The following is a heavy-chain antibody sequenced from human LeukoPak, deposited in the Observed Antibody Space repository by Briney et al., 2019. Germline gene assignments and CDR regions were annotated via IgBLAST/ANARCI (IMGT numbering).Heavy chain of an antibody. J-gene: IGHJ4*02. CDR2: INHSGST. V-gene: IGHV4-34*01. CDR1: GGSFSGYY. D-gene: IGHD2-2*01. Sequence: SETLSLTCAVYGGSFSGYYWSWIRQPPGKGLEWIGEINHSGSTNYNPSLKSRVTISVDTSKNQFSLKLSSVTAADTAVYYCARGGLGYCSSTSCYPMSDFDYWGQGTLVTVSS. CDR3: ARGGLGYCSSTSCYPMSDFDY.